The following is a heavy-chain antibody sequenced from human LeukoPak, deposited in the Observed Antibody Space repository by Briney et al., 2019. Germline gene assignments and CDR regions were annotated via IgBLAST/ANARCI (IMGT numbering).Heavy chain of an antibody. CDR3: ARDRGIAVAGPGRDYYYGMDV. V-gene: IGHV3-33*01. J-gene: IGHJ6*02. D-gene: IGHD6-19*01. Sequence: GGSLRLSCAASGFTFSSYGMHWVRQAPGKGLEWVAVIWYDGSNKYYADSVKGRFTISRDNSKNTLYLQMNSLRAEDTAVYYCARDRGIAVAGPGRDYYYGMDVWGQGTTVTVSS. CDR2: IWYDGSNK. CDR1: GFTFSSYG.